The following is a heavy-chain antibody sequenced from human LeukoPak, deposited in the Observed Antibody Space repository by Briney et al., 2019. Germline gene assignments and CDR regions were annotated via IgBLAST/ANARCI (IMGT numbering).Heavy chain of an antibody. V-gene: IGHV1-69*04. CDR2: IIPIFGIE. J-gene: IGHJ3*02. CDR3: ARSPTDSRGYPNPLFDI. CDR1: VGTFSSYA. Sequence: SVKVSCKACVGTFSSYAISWVRQATGQGLEWMGRIIPIFGIENYAQKFQGRVTITADKSASTAYMELRSLRSEDTAVYYGARSPTDSRGYPNPLFDIWGQGTMVTVSS. D-gene: IGHD3-22*01.